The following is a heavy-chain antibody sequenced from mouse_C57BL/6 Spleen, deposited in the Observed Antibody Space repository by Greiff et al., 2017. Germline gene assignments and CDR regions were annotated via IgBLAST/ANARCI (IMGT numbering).Heavy chain of an antibody. CDR1: GYTFTDYE. CDR3: TAGFGSSLFDY. CDR2: IDPETGGT. J-gene: IGHJ2*01. V-gene: IGHV1-15*01. D-gene: IGHD1-1*01. Sequence: QVQLQQSGAELVRPGASVTLSCKASGYTFTDYEMHWVKQTPVHGLEWIGAIDPETGGTAYHQKFKGKAILTAVKSSSTAYMELRSLTSEDSAVYYCTAGFGSSLFDYRGHGTTLTVSS.